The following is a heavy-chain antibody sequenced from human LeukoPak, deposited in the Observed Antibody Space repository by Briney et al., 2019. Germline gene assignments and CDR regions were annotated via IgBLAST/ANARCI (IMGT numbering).Heavy chain of an antibody. Sequence: PGGSLRLSCAASGFTFSSYAMNWVRQAPGKGLEWVSFISSSASTIYYADSVKGRFTISRDNAKNSLYLQMNSLRAEDTAVYYCARGSVLYWGQGTLVTVSS. CDR3: ARGSVLY. J-gene: IGHJ4*02. CDR1: GFTFSSYA. V-gene: IGHV3-48*03. CDR2: ISSSASTI.